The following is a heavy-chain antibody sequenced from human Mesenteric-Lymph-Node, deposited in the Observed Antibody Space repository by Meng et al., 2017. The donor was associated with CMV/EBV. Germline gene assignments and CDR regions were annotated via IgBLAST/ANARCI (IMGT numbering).Heavy chain of an antibody. CDR2: SAHSGST. D-gene: IGHD3-10*02. CDR1: GGSSSSSNW. J-gene: IGHJ5*02. Sequence: VSGGSSSSSNWYHWVRQPPGKGLEWIGESAHSGSTNYNPSLKSPVTISIDKSKNQFSLKLSSVTAADTAVYYCTKWALNYGPGVFDPWGQGTLVTVSS. V-gene: IGHV4-4*02. CDR3: TKWALNYGPGVFDP.